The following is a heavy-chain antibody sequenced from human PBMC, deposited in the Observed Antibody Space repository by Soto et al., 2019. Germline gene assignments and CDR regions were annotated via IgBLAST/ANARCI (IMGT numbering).Heavy chain of an antibody. CDR1: GDSVSSNSAA. Sequence: PSQTLSLTCVISGDSVSSNSAAWNWIRQSPSRGLEWLGRTYYRSKWYNDYAVSVKSRITINPDTSKNQFSLQLNSVTPEDTAVYYCARDWVVPAAIAYYYYGMDVWGQGTTVTVSS. V-gene: IGHV6-1*01. CDR3: ARDWVVPAAIAYYYYGMDV. D-gene: IGHD2-2*02. CDR2: TYYRSKWYN. J-gene: IGHJ6*02.